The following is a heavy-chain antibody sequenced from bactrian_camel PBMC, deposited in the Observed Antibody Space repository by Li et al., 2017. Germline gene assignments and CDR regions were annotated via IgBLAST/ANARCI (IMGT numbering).Heavy chain of an antibody. J-gene: IGHJ4*01. D-gene: IGHD5*01. V-gene: IGHV3S25*01. CDR2: ITSPEGDT. CDR1: GFTFSSYW. CDR3: VRDQETGWPPVFDY. Sequence: QLVESGGGLVQPGGSLRLSCAASGFTFSSYWMYWVRQAPGKGLEWVSTITSPEGDTYYAGSMKGRFTISRDNAKNTVYLQMNNLKPEDTAVYYCVRDQETGWPPVFDYWGQGTQVTVS.